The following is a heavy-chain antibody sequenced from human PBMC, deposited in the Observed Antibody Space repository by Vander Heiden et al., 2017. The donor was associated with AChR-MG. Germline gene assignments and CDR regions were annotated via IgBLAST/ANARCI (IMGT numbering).Heavy chain of an antibody. V-gene: IGHV3-48*03. D-gene: IGHD3-16*01. CDR2: ISSSGSTI. J-gene: IGHJ3*02. CDR3: ASVLFGGATGAFDI. Sequence: EVQLVESGGGLVQPGGSLRLSCAASGFTFSSYEMNWVRQAPGKGLEWVSYISSSGSTIYYADSVKGRFTISRDNAKNSLYLQMNSLRAEDTAVYYCASVLFGGATGAFDIWGQGTMVTVSS. CDR1: GFTFSSYE.